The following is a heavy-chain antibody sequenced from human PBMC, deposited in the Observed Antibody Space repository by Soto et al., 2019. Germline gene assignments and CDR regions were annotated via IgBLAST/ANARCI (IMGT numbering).Heavy chain of an antibody. CDR3: ARLRGDDYDFRSGYNWFDP. D-gene: IGHD3-3*01. Sequence: ASVKVSCKASGYTFTSYAMHWVRQAPGQRLEWMGWINAGNGNTKYSQKFQGRVTITRDTSASTAYMELSSLRSEDTAVYYCARLRGDDYDFRSGYNWFDPWGQGTLVTVSS. V-gene: IGHV1-3*01. J-gene: IGHJ5*02. CDR1: GYTFTSYA. CDR2: INAGNGNT.